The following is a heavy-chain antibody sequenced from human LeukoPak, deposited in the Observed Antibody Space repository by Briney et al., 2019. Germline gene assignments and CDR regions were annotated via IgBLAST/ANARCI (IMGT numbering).Heavy chain of an antibody. D-gene: IGHD6-19*01. Sequence: GGSLRLSCAASGFTVSSNYMSWVRQAPGKGLEWVSIIYGGGRTYYADSVKGRFTISRDNSKNTLYLQMNSLRAEDTAVYYCAKDPRYSSGWYELNYFDYWGQGTLVTVSS. V-gene: IGHV3-53*01. CDR3: AKDPRYSSGWYELNYFDY. CDR1: GFTVSSNY. J-gene: IGHJ4*02. CDR2: IYGGGRT.